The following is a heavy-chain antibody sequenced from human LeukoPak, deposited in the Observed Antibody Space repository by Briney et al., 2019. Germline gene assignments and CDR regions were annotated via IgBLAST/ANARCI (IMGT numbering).Heavy chain of an antibody. D-gene: IGHD2-15*01. Sequence: GGSLRLSCAASGFTFSSYWMTWVRQPPGKGLEGVATIEEDGDKRYYVDSVKGRFTISRDNAKNSLYLQMNSLRAEDTAVYYCARDGVAYWGQGTLVIVSS. J-gene: IGHJ4*02. CDR3: ARDGVAY. CDR2: IEEDGDKR. V-gene: IGHV3-7*03. CDR1: GFTFSSYW.